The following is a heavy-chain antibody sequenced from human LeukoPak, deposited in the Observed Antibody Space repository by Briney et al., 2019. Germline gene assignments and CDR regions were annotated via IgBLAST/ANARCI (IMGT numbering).Heavy chain of an antibody. J-gene: IGHJ4*02. D-gene: IGHD3-22*01. CDR1: GYTITDYY. CDR3: TRGSYYDSSGYSGVRLFDY. V-gene: IGHV1-2*02. CDR2: INPNSGGT. Sequence: ASVKVSCKASGYTITDYYIHWVRQAPGQGLGWMGWINPNSGGTNYAQKFQGRVTMTSDTSISTAYMELSRLRSDDTALYYCTRGSYYDSSGYSGVRLFDYWGQGTPVTVPS.